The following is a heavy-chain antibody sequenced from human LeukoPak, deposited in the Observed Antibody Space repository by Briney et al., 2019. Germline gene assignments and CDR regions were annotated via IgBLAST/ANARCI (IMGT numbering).Heavy chain of an antibody. V-gene: IGHV1-18*01. J-gene: IGHJ6*02. D-gene: IGHD5-18*01. CDR3: ARGYSYGSDYYYGMDV. CDR1: GYTFTSYG. Sequence: ASVKVSCKASGYTFTSYGISWVRQAPGQGLEWMGWISGYNGNTKYAQKVQGRVTMTTDTSTSTAYMELRSLRSDDTAVYYCARGYSYGSDYYYGMDVWGQGTTVTVSS. CDR2: ISGYNGNT.